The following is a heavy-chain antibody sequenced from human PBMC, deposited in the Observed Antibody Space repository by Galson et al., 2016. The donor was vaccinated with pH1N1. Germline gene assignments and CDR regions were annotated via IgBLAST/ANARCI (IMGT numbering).Heavy chain of an antibody. V-gene: IGHV2-5*02. CDR1: GFSVSSSGMG. J-gene: IGHJ3*01. CDR3: AHREVTITNAFDV. D-gene: IGHD5-12*01. Sequence: PALVKPTQTLTLTCTFSGFSVSSSGMGVGWIRQPPGKALGWLALIYWDDDKRYSPSLKSRLTITKDTSKNQVVLTMTNMATVDTGTYYCAHREVTITNAFDVWGPGTLVTVSS. CDR2: IYWDDDK.